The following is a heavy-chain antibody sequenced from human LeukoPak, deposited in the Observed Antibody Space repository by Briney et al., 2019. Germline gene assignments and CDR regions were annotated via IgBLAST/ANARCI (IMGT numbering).Heavy chain of an antibody. J-gene: IGHJ5*02. CDR2: IYYSGST. CDR3: ARDFRGGYNWFDP. Sequence: SETLSLTCTVSGGSISSGDYYWSWIRQPPGKGLEWIGYIYYSGSTYYNPSRKSRVTISVDTSKNQFSLKLSSVTAADTAVYYCARDFRGGYNWFDPWGQGTLVTVSS. CDR1: GGSISSGDYY. D-gene: IGHD2-15*01. V-gene: IGHV4-30-4*08.